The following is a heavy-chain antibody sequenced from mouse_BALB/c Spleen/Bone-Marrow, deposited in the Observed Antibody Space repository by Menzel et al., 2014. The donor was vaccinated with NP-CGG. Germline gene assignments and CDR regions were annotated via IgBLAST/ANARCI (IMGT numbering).Heavy chain of an antibody. CDR2: INPYNDGT. D-gene: IGHD2-3*01. CDR1: GYTFTSYI. CDR3: ARRWLPYAMDY. V-gene: IGHV1-14*01. Sequence: VQLKQSGPELVKPGASVNMSCKASGYTFTSYIMHWVKQKPGQGLEWIGYINPYNDGTKYNEKFKGKATLTSDKSSSTAYMELSSLTSEDSAVYYCARRWLPYAMDYWGQGTSVTVSS. J-gene: IGHJ4*01.